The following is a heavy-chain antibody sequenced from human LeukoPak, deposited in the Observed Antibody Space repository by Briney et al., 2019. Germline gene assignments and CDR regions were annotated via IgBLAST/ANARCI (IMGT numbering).Heavy chain of an antibody. CDR3: ARTSRWLQLKSADY. D-gene: IGHD5-24*01. Sequence: ASVKVSCKASGYTFTSYGISWVRQAPGQGLEWMGWISAYNGNTNYAQRLQGRVTMTTDTSTSTAYMELRSLRSDDTAVYYCARTSRWLQLKSADYWGQGTLVTVSS. CDR2: ISAYNGNT. CDR1: GYTFTSYG. J-gene: IGHJ4*02. V-gene: IGHV1-18*01.